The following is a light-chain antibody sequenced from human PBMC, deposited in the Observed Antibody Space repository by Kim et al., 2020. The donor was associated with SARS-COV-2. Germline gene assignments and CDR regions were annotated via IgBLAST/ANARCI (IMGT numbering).Light chain of an antibody. CDR3: QQYNYFLLT. V-gene: IGKV1-5*03. Sequence: SASIGDSVTSTCRTSQIITTWLAWYQQKPGKAPKLLISKASNLESGVPSRFSGSGSGTEFTLTISRLHADDFATYYCQQYNYFLLTFGQGTKLEI. CDR1: QIITTW. CDR2: KAS. J-gene: IGKJ2*01.